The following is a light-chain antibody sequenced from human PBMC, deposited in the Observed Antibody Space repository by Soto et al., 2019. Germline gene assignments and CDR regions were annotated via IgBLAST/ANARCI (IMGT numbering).Light chain of an antibody. CDR1: QRVSSSY. J-gene: IGKJ1*01. Sequence: EIVLTQSPGTLSLSPGERATLSCRASQRVSSSYLAWYQQKPGQAPRLLIYGACSRATGIPDRFSGSGSGTDFPLTISRLEPEESAVYYCKQYGTSRTYGQGNKVEI. CDR2: GAC. V-gene: IGKV3-20*01. CDR3: KQYGTSRT.